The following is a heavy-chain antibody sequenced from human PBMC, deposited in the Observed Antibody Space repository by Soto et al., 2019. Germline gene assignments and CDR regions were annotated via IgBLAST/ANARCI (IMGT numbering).Heavy chain of an antibody. D-gene: IGHD5-12*01. Sequence: QVQLVESGGGVVQPVRSLRLSCAASGFTFSSYGMHWVRQAPGKGLEWVGVISYDGSNKYYADSVKGRFSISRDNSRNTLYLQMNSLRAEDTAVYYCAKGGYSGYDYGDYWGQGTLVTVSS. V-gene: IGHV3-30*18. J-gene: IGHJ4*02. CDR3: AKGGYSGYDYGDY. CDR2: ISYDGSNK. CDR1: GFTFSSYG.